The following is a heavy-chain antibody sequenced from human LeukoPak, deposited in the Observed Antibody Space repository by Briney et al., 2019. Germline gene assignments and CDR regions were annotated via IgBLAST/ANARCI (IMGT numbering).Heavy chain of an antibody. V-gene: IGHV1-46*01. CDR2: INPRGGST. CDR3: ARAMVRGVTPTFYYYYYYMDV. D-gene: IGHD3-10*01. Sequence: GASVKVSCKASGYTFTSYYMHWVRQAPGQGLEWMGIINPRGGSTSYAQKFQGRVTMTRDTSTSTVYMELSSLRSEDTAVYYCARAMVRGVTPTFYYYYYYMDVWGKGTTVTISS. J-gene: IGHJ6*03. CDR1: GYTFTSYY.